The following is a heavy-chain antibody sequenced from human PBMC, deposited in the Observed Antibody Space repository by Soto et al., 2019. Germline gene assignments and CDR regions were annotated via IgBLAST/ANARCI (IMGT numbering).Heavy chain of an antibody. CDR3: AKAYLTAYYYYYYGMDV. Sequence: IYAMSWVRQAPGKGLEWVSAISGSGGSTYYADSVKGRFTISRDNSKNTLYLQMNSLRAEDTAVYYCAKAYLTAYYYYYYGMDVWGQGTTVTVSS. CDR1: IYA. CDR2: ISGSGGST. J-gene: IGHJ6*02. V-gene: IGHV3-23*01. D-gene: IGHD3-9*01.